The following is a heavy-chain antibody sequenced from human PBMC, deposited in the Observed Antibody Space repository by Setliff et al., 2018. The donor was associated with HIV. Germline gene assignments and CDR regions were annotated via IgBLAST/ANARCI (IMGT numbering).Heavy chain of an antibody. CDR2: MSYDGNKK. CDR3: ASIELAAMVPVDY. J-gene: IGHJ4*02. CDR1: GFIFSSYA. Sequence: PGGSLRLSCAASGFIFSSYAMHWVRQAPGKGLEWVAVMSYDGNKKYYADSVKGRFTISRDNAKNSLFLQMNSLRAEDTAVYYCASIELAAMVPVDYWGQGTLVTVSS. V-gene: IGHV3-30*07. D-gene: IGHD5-18*01.